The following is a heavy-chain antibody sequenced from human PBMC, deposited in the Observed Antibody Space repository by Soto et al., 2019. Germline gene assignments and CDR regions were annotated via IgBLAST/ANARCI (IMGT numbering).Heavy chain of an antibody. Sequence: PSETLSLTCTVSGGSISSYYWSWIRQPPGKGLEWIGYIYYSGSTNYNPSLKSRVTISVDTSKNQFSLKLSSVTAADTAVYYCARDARHYDFWSGYHPIAGYYGMDVWGQGTTVTVSS. CDR3: ARDARHYDFWSGYHPIAGYYGMDV. D-gene: IGHD3-3*01. CDR1: GGSISSYY. CDR2: IYYSGST. V-gene: IGHV4-59*01. J-gene: IGHJ6*02.